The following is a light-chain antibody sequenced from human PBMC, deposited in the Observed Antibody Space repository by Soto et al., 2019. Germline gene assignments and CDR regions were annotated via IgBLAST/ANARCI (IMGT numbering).Light chain of an antibody. CDR1: ALPKQY. V-gene: IGLV3-25*02. Sequence: SYELTQPPSVSVSPGQTARITCSGDALPKQYAYWYQQKPGQAPVLVIYKDSGRPSGIPERFSGSSSGTTVTLTISGVQAEDEADYYCQSADSSGGSRGVFGAGTKVTVL. CDR2: KDS. J-gene: IGLJ1*01. CDR3: QSADSSGGSRGV.